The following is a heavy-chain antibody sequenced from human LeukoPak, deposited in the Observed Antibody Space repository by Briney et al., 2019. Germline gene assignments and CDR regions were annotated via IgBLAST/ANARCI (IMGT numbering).Heavy chain of an antibody. Sequence: GGSLRLSCAASGFTFSSYGMHWVRQAPGKGLEWVAVIWYDGSNKYYADSVKGRFTISRDNSKNTLYLQMNSLRAEDTAVYYCARDIVATIDAFDIWGQGTMVTVSS. CDR3: ARDIVATIDAFDI. J-gene: IGHJ3*02. V-gene: IGHV3-33*01. CDR2: IWYDGSNK. CDR1: GFTFSSYG. D-gene: IGHD5-12*01.